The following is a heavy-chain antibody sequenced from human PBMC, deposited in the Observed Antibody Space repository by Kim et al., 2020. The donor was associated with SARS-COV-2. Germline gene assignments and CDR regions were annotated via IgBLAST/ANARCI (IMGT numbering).Heavy chain of an antibody. Sequence: SLKSRVTISVDTSKNQFSLKLSSVTAAATAVYYCARLGVYDSSGYHAFDIWGQGTMVTVSS. CDR3: ARLGVYDSSGYHAFDI. V-gene: IGHV4-34*13. D-gene: IGHD3-22*01. J-gene: IGHJ3*02.